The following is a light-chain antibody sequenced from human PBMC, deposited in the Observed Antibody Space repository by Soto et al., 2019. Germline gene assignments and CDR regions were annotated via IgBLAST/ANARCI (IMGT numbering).Light chain of an antibody. J-gene: IGKJ2*01. CDR2: DAS. V-gene: IGKV1-33*01. CDR1: QDISNF. Sequence: DIQMTQSPSSLTASVGDTVTITCQASQDISNFLNWYQQKSGQAPTLLSYDASNLETGVPSRFSGSGSGTDFTFTISNLQAEDIATYYCQQYDNLPQYTFGQGTKLEIK. CDR3: QQYDNLPQYT.